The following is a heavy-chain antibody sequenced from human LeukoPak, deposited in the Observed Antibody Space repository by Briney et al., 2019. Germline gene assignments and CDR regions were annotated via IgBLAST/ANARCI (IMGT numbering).Heavy chain of an antibody. V-gene: IGHV1-2*02. CDR2: INPNSGGT. CDR3: ARVDILTGYDALDI. Sequence: ASVTVSCKASGYTFTGYYMHWVRQAPGQGLDWMGWINPNSGGTNYAQKFQGRVTMTRDTSISTAYMELSRLRSEDTAVYYCARVDILTGYDALDIWGQGTMVTVSS. CDR1: GYTFTGYY. J-gene: IGHJ3*02. D-gene: IGHD3-9*01.